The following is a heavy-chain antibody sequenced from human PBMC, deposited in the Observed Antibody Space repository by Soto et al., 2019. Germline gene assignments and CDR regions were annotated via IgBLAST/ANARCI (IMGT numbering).Heavy chain of an antibody. Sequence: QVQLVQSGAEVKKPGASVKVSCKASGYTFTSYGISSVRQAPGQGLEWMGWISAYNGNTKNAQKLQGRVTMTTDTSTSTAYMELRSLRSDDTAVYYCAKAEHLYCGGDCYPDYWGQGTLVTVSP. V-gene: IGHV1-18*01. D-gene: IGHD2-21*02. CDR1: GYTFTSYG. J-gene: IGHJ4*02. CDR2: ISAYNGNT. CDR3: AKAEHLYCGGDCYPDY.